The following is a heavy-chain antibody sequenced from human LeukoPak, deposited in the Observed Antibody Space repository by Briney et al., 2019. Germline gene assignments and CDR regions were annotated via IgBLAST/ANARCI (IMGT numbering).Heavy chain of an antibody. Sequence: SETLSLTCTVSGGSISSYYWSWIRQPAGKGLEWIGRIHTSGSTNYSPSLKSRVTMSVDTSKNQFSLKLSSVTAADTAVYYCARDRYYYDSSARYFNYWGQGTLVTVSS. CDR1: GGSISSYY. CDR2: IHTSGST. CDR3: ARDRYYYDSSARYFNY. V-gene: IGHV4-4*07. D-gene: IGHD3-22*01. J-gene: IGHJ4*02.